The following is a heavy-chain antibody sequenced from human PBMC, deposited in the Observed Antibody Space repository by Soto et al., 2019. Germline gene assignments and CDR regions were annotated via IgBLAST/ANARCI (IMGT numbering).Heavy chain of an antibody. J-gene: IGHJ4*02. CDR2: TYVTGDT. CDR1: GDSISSYY. CDR3: AREYTETVDGPTPFYFDY. Sequence: QVQLQESGPGLVKASETLSLTCSVSGDSISSYYWSWIRQSAGKGLEWIGRTYVTGDTNYSPSLKSRVTMSLDTSKNQLSRKLSSVTAADTAVYYCAREYTETVDGPTPFYFDYWGQGTPVTVSS. V-gene: IGHV4-4*07. D-gene: IGHD6-19*01.